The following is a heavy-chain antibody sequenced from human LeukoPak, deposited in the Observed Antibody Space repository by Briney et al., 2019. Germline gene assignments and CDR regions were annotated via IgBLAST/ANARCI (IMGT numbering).Heavy chain of an antibody. CDR2: INHSGST. CDR3: ARLWDYYDSSGYPAVGVDY. D-gene: IGHD3-22*01. Sequence: SETLSLTCAVYGGSFNSYYWNWIRQPPGKGLEWIGEINHSGSTNYNPSLKSRVTISVDTSKNQFSLKLSSVTAADTAVYYCARLWDYYDSSGYPAVGVDYWGQGTLVTVSS. CDR1: GGSFNSYY. J-gene: IGHJ4*02. V-gene: IGHV4-34*01.